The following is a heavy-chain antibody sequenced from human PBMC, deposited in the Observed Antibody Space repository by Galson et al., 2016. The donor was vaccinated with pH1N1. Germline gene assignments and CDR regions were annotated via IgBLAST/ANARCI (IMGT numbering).Heavy chain of an antibody. CDR3: ARQGRGELLYYFDY. J-gene: IGHJ4*02. CDR1: GGSISSSSYY. CDR2: IYYSGST. D-gene: IGHD3-10*01. Sequence: ETLSLTCTVSGGSISSSSYYWGWIRQPPGKGLEWIGSIYYSGSTYYNPSLKSRVTISVDTSKNQFSLKLSSVTAADTAVYYCARQGRGELLYYFDYWGQGTLVTASS. V-gene: IGHV4-39*01.